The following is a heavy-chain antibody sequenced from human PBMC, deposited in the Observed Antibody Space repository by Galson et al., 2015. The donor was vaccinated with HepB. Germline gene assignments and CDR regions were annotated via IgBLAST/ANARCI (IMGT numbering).Heavy chain of an antibody. CDR2: ISSSSSYI. J-gene: IGHJ4*02. CDR3: ALDRGTTMVRGVFDY. V-gene: IGHV3-21*01. D-gene: IGHD3-10*01. CDR1: GFTFSSYS. Sequence: SLRLSCAASGFTFSSYSMNWVRQAPGKGLEWVSSISSSSSYIYYADSVKGRFTISRDNAKNSLYLQMNSLRAEDTAVYYCALDRGTTMVRGVFDYWGQGTLVTVSS.